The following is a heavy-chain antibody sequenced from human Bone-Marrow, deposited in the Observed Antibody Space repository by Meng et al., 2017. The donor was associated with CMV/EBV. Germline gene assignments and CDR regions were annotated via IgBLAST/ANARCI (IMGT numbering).Heavy chain of an antibody. CDR3: VRGRGYMNKYYSMDV. CDR2: ISSSSNYI. Sequence: GESLKISCAASGFTFRSYTMNWVRQAPGKGLEWVSSISSSSNYIYNADSVKGRFTISRDNAKNSLYLQMNSLRAEDTAVYYCVRGRGYMNKYYSMDVWVQGTTVTVSS. CDR1: GFTFRSYT. V-gene: IGHV3-21*01. J-gene: IGHJ6*02. D-gene: IGHD3-22*01.